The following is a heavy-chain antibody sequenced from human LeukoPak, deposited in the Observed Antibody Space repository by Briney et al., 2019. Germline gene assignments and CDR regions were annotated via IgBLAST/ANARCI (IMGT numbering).Heavy chain of an antibody. Sequence: GGSLRLSCAASGFTFSDYYMSWIRQAPGKGLEWVSYISSSGSTIYHADSVEGRFTISRDNAKNSLYLQMNSLRAEDTAVYYCARDGYCSGGSCYSGGTSPIDYWGQGTLVTVSS. CDR3: ARDGYCSGGSCYSGGTSPIDY. CDR2: ISSSGSTI. J-gene: IGHJ4*02. V-gene: IGHV3-11*04. CDR1: GFTFSDYY. D-gene: IGHD2-15*01.